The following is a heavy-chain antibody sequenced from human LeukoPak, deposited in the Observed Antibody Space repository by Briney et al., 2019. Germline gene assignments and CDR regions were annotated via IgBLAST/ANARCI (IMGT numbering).Heavy chain of an antibody. CDR2: INPSGGST. J-gene: IGHJ3*02. CDR3: ARQYRTPLGAFDI. Sequence: ASVKVSCKASGYTFTSYYMHWVRQAPGQGLGWMGIINPSGGSTSYAQKFQGRVTMTRDMSTSTVYMELSSLRAEDTAVYYCARQYRTPLGAFDIWGQGTMVTVSS. V-gene: IGHV1-46*01. D-gene: IGHD2-2*01. CDR1: GYTFTSYY.